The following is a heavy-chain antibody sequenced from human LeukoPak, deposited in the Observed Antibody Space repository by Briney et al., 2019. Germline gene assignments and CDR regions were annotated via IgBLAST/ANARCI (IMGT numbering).Heavy chain of an antibody. CDR2: ISYDGRNK. CDR1: GFTFSSYG. V-gene: IGHV3-30*03. CDR3: ARSVAASIY. D-gene: IGHD2-15*01. Sequence: RSGGSLRLSCAASGFTFSSYGMQWVRQAPGKGLEWVAVISYDGRNKYYADSVKGRFTISRDNSKNTLYLQMNSLRAEDTAVYYCARSVAASIYWGQGTLVTVSS. J-gene: IGHJ4*02.